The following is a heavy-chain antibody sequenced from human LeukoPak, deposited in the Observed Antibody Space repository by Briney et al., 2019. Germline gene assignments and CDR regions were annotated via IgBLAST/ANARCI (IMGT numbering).Heavy chain of an antibody. CDR2: IKSKTDGGTT. CDR1: GFTLSNAW. J-gene: IGHJ3*02. Sequence: GGSLRLSCAASGFTLSNAWMSWVRQAPGKGLEWVGRIKSKTDGGTTDYAAPVKGRFTISRDDSKNTLYLQMNSLKTEDTAVYYCTTDFAGTGDAFDIWGQGTMVTVSS. D-gene: IGHD1-7*01. V-gene: IGHV3-15*01. CDR3: TTDFAGTGDAFDI.